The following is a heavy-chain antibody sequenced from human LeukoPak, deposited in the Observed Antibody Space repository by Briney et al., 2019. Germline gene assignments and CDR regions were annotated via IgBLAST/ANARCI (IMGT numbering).Heavy chain of an antibody. J-gene: IGHJ4*02. V-gene: IGHV3-23*01. CDR2: ISGSSGLT. Sequence: PGGSLRLSCVASGSTFNDYTMHWVRQAPGRGLEWVSAISGSSGLTYYADSVKGRFTISRDNSKNTLFLQMNSLRAEDTAVYYCARRGESASYGDYRFDYWGQGTLVTVSS. CDR1: GSTFNDYT. D-gene: IGHD4-17*01. CDR3: ARRGESASYGDYRFDY.